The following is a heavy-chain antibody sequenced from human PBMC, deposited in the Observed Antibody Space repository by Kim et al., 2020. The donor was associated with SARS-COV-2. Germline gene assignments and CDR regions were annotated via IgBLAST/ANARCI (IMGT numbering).Heavy chain of an antibody. Sequence: GGSLRFSCAASGFTVSSNYMSWVRQAPGKGLEWVSVIYSGGSTYYADSVKGRFTISRDNSKNTLYLQMNSLRAEDTAVYYCARAERGGGRPWELAEDPDYYYYGMDVWGQGTTVTVSS. CDR2: IYSGGST. J-gene: IGHJ6*02. V-gene: IGHV3-66*02. D-gene: IGHD1-26*01. CDR1: GFTVSSNY. CDR3: ARAERGGGRPWELAEDPDYYYYGMDV.